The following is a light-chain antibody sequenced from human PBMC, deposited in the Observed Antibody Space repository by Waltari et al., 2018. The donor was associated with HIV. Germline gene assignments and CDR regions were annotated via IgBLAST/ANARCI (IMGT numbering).Light chain of an antibody. CDR3: AAWDDNLSRPVV. J-gene: IGLJ2*01. V-gene: IGLV1-47*01. CDR2: RNS. Sequence: QSVLTQPPSVSGTPGKRVTISCSGSNSKFGSYYVNWYQQFQGTAPRLPLFRNSQRPSGVPDRFSGSKSGTSASLAISGLRSEDEAVYHCAAWDDNLSRPVVFGGGTKVTVL. CDR1: NSKFGSYY.